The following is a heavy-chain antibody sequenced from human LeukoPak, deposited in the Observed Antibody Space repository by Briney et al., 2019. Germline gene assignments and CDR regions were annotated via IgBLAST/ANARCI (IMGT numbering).Heavy chain of an antibody. D-gene: IGHD2-15*01. V-gene: IGHV4-38-2*01. CDR3: ARSSAALRYYHYYMDV. J-gene: IGHJ6*03. CDR1: GDSITNDYC. Sequence: SETLSLTCAVFGDSITNDYCWAWIRQPPGKGLEWIGSVYRSGDTNYNPSLKSRVTMTMDTSKNQFSLKLSSVTAADTAVYYCARSSAALRYYHYYMDVWGKGTTVTVSS. CDR2: VYRSGDT.